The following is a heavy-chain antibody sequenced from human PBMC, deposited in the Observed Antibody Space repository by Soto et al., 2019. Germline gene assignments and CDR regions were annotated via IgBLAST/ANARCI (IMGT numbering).Heavy chain of an antibody. J-gene: IGHJ6*02. CDR3: ARGLLDCSGGSCPQYYYYYYGMDI. CDR1: GGSISSGGYY. CDR2: IYYSGST. V-gene: IGHV4-31*03. Sequence: SETLSLTCTVSGGSISSGGYYWSWIRQHPGKGLEWIGYIYYSGSTYYNPSLKSRVTISVDTSKNQFSLKLSSVTAADTAVYYCARGLLDCSGGSCPQYYYYYYGMDIWGQGTTVTVSS. D-gene: IGHD2-15*01.